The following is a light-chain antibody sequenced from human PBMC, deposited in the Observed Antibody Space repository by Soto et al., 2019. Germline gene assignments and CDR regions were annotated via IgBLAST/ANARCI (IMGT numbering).Light chain of an antibody. CDR1: WTISTY. V-gene: IGKV1-39*01. CDR3: LQTYTTPLT. Sequence: DIQMTQSPSSLSASVGDRVTITCRPSWTISTYLNWYQQKPGKAPKLLISAASSLQTGVPARFTGSGSGRDFILTISSLQLEDFATYYCLQTYTTPLTFGGGTKVEIK. CDR2: AAS. J-gene: IGKJ4*01.